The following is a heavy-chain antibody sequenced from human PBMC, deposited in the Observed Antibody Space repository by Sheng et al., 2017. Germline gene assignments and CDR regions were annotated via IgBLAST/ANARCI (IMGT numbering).Heavy chain of an antibody. CDR3: ARRMRTVYGTNGGGTWTS. V-gene: IGHV4-4*02. J-gene: IGHJ4*02. D-gene: IGHD2-8*01. CDR1: GDSISSTNW. CDR2: ISHSGNT. Sequence: QVQLQESGPGLVKPSGTLSLTCAVSGDSISSTNWWSWVRQPPGKGLEWIGGISHSGNTNYNPSLKSRVTISVDPSKNQFSLKLNSVTAADTAMYYCARRMRTVYGTNGGGTWTSWGQGTLVTVSS.